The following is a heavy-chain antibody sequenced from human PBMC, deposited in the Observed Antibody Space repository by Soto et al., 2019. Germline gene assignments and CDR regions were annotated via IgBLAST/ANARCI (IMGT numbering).Heavy chain of an antibody. D-gene: IGHD6-19*01. CDR2: VSGSGGST. Sequence: GGSLRLSCAASGLTFDNYGMSWVRQAPGKGLEWVSTVSGSGGSTYYAASVKGRFTISREYSKNTMYLQMNSLRAEDTAVYFCARHRSYNSGFFDYWSQGTLVTVSS. V-gene: IGHV3-23*01. CDR3: ARHRSYNSGFFDY. CDR1: GLTFDNYG. J-gene: IGHJ4*02.